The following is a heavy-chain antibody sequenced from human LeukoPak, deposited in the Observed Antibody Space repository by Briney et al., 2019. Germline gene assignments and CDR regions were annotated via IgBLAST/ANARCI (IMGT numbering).Heavy chain of an antibody. D-gene: IGHD2/OR15-2a*01. CDR2: IKSKTDGGTT. Sequence: GGSLRLSCAASGFTFSNAWMSWVRQAPGKGLEWVGRIKSKTDGGTTDYAAPVKGRFTISRDDSKNTLYLQMNSLTAQDTAVYYCARDCDSSTCYDYWGQGTLVTVSS. CDR1: GFTFSNAW. V-gene: IGHV3-15*01. CDR3: ARDCDSSTCYDY. J-gene: IGHJ4*02.